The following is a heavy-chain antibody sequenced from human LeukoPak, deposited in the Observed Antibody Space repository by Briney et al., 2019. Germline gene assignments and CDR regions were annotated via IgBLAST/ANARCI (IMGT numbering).Heavy chain of an antibody. Sequence: GGSLRLSCAASGFTFSNYNMNWVRQAPGKGLEWVSTISCSRSSYIYYADSVKGRFTISRDNAKNSLYLQMNSLRAEDTAVYYCARDPPSFQYWGQGTLVTVSA. J-gene: IGHJ1*01. CDR2: ISCSRSSYI. V-gene: IGHV3-21*01. CDR3: ARDPPSFQY. CDR1: GFTFSNYN.